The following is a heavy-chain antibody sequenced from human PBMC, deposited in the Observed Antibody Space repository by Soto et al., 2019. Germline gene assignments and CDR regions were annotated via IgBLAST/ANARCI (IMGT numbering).Heavy chain of an antibody. CDR3: AYLPCSGGSCYWFSFSGRDV. Sequence: QITLKESGPTLVKPTQTLTLTCTFSGFSLSTSGVGVAWIRQPPGKALEWLALIYWDDDKRYRPSLESRLTITKDTSKNQVVLTMTNMDSVDTATYYCAYLPCSGGSCYWFSFSGRDVWAKGPRSPSP. D-gene: IGHD2-15*01. V-gene: IGHV2-5*02. CDR2: IYWDDDK. CDR1: GFSLSTSGVG. J-gene: IGHJ6*02.